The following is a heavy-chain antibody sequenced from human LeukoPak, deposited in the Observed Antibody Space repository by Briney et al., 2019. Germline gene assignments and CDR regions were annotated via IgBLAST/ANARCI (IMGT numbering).Heavy chain of an antibody. V-gene: IGHV1-3*04. CDR2: INTGNGNT. D-gene: IGHD6-13*01. CDR3: ARDGSSWYYHWFDP. J-gene: IGHJ5*02. CDR1: GYTFTNYA. Sequence: ASVKVSCKASGYTFTNYAMHWVRQAPGQRLEWMGWINTGNGNTKYSQEFQGRVTITRDTSTSTAYMELRSLRSDDTAVYYCARDGSSWYYHWFDPWGQGTLVTVSS.